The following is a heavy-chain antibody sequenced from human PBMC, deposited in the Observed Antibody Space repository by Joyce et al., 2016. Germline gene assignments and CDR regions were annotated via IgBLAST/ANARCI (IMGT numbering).Heavy chain of an antibody. CDR2: IYRDNDK. CDR1: GFSLDTRGVS. Sequence: QITLKESGPTLVKPTQTPTLTCNFTGFSLDTRGVSVGWVRQPPGKALEWLALIYRDNDKRYSPSLQGRLTIAKDTSKNQAVLTMTNLDPGDTAKYYCAHSRCASGSYPGYSFYDNMDVWGKGTTVTVSS. D-gene: IGHD3-10*01. J-gene: IGHJ6*03. V-gene: IGHV2-5*02. CDR3: AHSRCASGSYPGYSFYDNMDV.